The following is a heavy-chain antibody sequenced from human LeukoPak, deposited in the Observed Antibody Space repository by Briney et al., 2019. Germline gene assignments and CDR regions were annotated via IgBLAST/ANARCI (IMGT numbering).Heavy chain of an antibody. D-gene: IGHD1-26*01. V-gene: IGHV3-33*06. CDR1: GFTFSSYG. CDR3: AKDSVSRGSTWYFDY. Sequence: PGGSLRLSCAASGFTFSSYGMHWVRQAPGKGLEWVAVIWYDGSNKYCADSVKGRFTISRDNSKNTLYLQMNSLRAEDTAVYYCAKDSVSRGSTWYFDYWGQGTLVTVSS. J-gene: IGHJ4*02. CDR2: IWYDGSNK.